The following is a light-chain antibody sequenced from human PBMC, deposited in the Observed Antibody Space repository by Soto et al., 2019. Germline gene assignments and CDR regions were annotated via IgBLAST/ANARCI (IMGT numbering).Light chain of an antibody. CDR1: SSNIGAGYD. Sequence: QSVLTQPPSVSGAPGQRVTIFCTGSSSNIGAGYDVHWYQQHPGTAPEVVIFGNNNRPSGVPDRFSGSKSGSSASLAISGLQAEDEADYYCQSYDDNLGGVIFGGGTKLTVL. J-gene: IGLJ2*01. V-gene: IGLV1-40*01. CDR3: QSYDDNLGGVI. CDR2: GNN.